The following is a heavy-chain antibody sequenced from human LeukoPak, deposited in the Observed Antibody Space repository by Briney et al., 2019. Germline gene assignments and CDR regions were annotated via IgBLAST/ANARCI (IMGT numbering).Heavy chain of an antibody. D-gene: IGHD2-2*03. V-gene: IGHV3-74*03. CDR3: ARVDPKAPGDYS. CDR1: GFTYSSYW. J-gene: IGHJ4*02. CDR2: INSDGSST. Sequence: GGSLRLSCAASGFTYSSYWMHWVRQAPGKGLVWVSRINSDGSSTKYADSVKGRFTISRDNAKNTLYVQMNNLRAEDTAAYYCARVDPKAPGDYSWGRGTLVTVSS.